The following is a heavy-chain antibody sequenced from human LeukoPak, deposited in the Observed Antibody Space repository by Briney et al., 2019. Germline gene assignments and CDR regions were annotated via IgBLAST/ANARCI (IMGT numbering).Heavy chain of an antibody. V-gene: IGHV3-23*01. D-gene: IGHD2/OR15-2a*01. CDR3: AKDRPIVGGPGYY. CDR1: GFTFRNFA. CDR2: VTGNGGRT. J-gene: IGHJ4*02. Sequence: GGSLRLSCSASGFTFRNFAMTWVRLAPGKGLEWVAAVTGNGGRTYYADSVKGRFTISRDNSNDTLFLHMSSLRVEDSATYYCAKDRPIVGGPGYYWGQGILVTVSS.